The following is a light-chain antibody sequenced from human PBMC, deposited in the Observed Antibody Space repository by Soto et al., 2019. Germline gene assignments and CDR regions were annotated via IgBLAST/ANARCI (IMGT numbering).Light chain of an antibody. CDR2: DVS. V-gene: IGLV2-14*03. J-gene: IGLJ2*01. Sequence: QSVLTQPAAVSGSPGQSITTSCTGSDVGTYRYVSWYQQHPDKAPRLMIYDVSNRPSGVSDRFSGSKSGNTASLTISDLQPEDEAYFFCSSYTGGNARVVFGGGTKLTVL. CDR3: SSYTGGNARVV. CDR1: SDVGTYRY.